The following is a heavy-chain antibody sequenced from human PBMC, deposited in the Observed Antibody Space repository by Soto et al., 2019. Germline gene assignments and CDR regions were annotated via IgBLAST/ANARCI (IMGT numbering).Heavy chain of an antibody. D-gene: IGHD4-17*01. J-gene: IGHJ2*01. V-gene: IGHV1-69*12. Sequence: QVQLVQSGAEVKKPGSSVKVSCKASGGTFSSYAISWVRQAPGQGLEWMGGIIPIFGTANYAQKFQGRVTITADESTSTAYMELSSLRSEDTAVYYCARCPSTTVTTLNWYFDLWGRGTLVTVSS. CDR2: IIPIFGTA. CDR3: ARCPSTTVTTLNWYFDL. CDR1: GGTFSSYA.